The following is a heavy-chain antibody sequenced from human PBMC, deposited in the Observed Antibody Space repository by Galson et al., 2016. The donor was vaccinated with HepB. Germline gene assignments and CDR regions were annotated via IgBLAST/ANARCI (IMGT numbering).Heavy chain of an antibody. CDR2: INYSGDT. J-gene: IGHJ4*01. D-gene: IGHD5-24*01. CDR1: GGSISSYY. V-gene: IGHV4-59*01. Sequence: ETLSLTCIVSGGSISSYYWHWIRQAPGKGLEWIGFINYSGDTRYNPSLKSRVTISVDTSKNQFSLRLTSVTAADTALYYCARVETEGYNLFVGDYYFDYWGHGTLVTVSS. CDR3: ARVETEGYNLFVGDYYFDY.